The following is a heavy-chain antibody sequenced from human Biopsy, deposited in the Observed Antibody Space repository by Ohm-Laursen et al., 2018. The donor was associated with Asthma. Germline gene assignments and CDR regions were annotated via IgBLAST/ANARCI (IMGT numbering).Heavy chain of an antibody. CDR3: ARAVDYSHYYGIDV. D-gene: IGHD3-10*01. CDR1: GYTFNSAG. Sequence: GSVKVSCKTSGYTFNSAGITCVRQAPGQGLEWMGGISVYNGNTKVAQKLQDRVTMITDTSTSTAYMELRSLRSDDTAVYFCARAVDYSHYYGIDVWGQGTTVTVS. V-gene: IGHV1-18*01. CDR2: ISVYNGNT. J-gene: IGHJ6*02.